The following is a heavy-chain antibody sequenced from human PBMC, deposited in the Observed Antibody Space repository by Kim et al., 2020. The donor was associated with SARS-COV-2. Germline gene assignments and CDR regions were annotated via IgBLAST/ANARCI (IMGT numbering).Heavy chain of an antibody. CDR3: ARLGKDSSGPTPRLDY. J-gene: IGHJ4*02. V-gene: IGHV4-59*01. D-gene: IGHD3-22*01. Sequence: SLKSRVTVSVDTSKNQFSLKLSSVTAADTAVYYCARLGKDSSGPTPRLDYWGQGTLVTVSS.